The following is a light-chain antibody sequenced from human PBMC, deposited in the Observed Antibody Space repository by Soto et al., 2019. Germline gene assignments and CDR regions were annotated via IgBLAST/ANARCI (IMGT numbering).Light chain of an antibody. CDR3: AAWDDSLSGVL. Sequence: QTVVTQPPSASGTPGQRVTISCSGSSSNVGSNYVYWYQQLPGTTPKLLIYQNNQRPSGVPDRFSGSRSGTSASLAISGLRSEDEADYYCAAWDDSLSGVLFGGGTKLTVL. CDR2: QNN. V-gene: IGLV1-47*01. CDR1: SSNVGSNY. J-gene: IGLJ3*02.